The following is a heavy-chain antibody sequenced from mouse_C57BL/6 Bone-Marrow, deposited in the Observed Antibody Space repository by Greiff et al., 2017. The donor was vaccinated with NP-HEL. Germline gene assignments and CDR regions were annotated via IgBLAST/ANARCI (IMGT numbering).Heavy chain of an antibody. CDR2: IDPSDSYT. V-gene: IGHV1-69*01. D-gene: IGHD2-3*01. CDR3: ARGGYDGSY. CDR1: GYTFTSYW. J-gene: IGHJ2*01. Sequence: QVQLKQPGAELVMPGASVKLSCKASGYTFTSYWMHWVKQRPGQGLEWIGEIDPSDSYTNYNQKFKGKSTLTVDKSSSTAYMQLSSLTSEDSAVYYCARGGYDGSYWGQGTTLTVSS.